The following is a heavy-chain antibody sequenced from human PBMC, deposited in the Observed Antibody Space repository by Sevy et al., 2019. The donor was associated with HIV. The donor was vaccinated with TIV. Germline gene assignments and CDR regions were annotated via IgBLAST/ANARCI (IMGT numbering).Heavy chain of an antibody. CDR1: GFTFSTYA. CDR3: ARATFWGVWYFDY. Sequence: GGSLRLSCAASGFTFSTYAMHWVRQAPGKGLEYVSAISGNTNNAYYGNSVRGRFTISRDNSKNTLYLEMDSLRAEDTAVYYCARATFWGVWYFDYWGQGTLVTVSS. J-gene: IGHJ4*02. V-gene: IGHV3-64*01. D-gene: IGHD3-3*01. CDR2: ISGNTNNA.